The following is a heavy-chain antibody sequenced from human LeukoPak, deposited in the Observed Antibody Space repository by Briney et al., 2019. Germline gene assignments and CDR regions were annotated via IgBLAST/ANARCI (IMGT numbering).Heavy chain of an antibody. V-gene: IGHV1-24*01. CDR2: FDPEDGET. J-gene: IGHJ5*02. CDR1: GYTLTELS. CDR3: ATVRYYDSSGFWANWFDP. D-gene: IGHD3-22*01. Sequence: ASVKVSCKVSGYTLTELSMHWVRQAPGKGLEWMGGFDPEDGETIYAQEFQGRVTMTEDTSTDTAYMELSSLRSEDTAVYYCATVRYYDSSGFWANWFDPWGQGTLVTVSS.